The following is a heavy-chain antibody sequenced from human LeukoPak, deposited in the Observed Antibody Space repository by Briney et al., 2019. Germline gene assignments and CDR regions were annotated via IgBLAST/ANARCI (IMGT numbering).Heavy chain of an antibody. D-gene: IGHD5-18*01. CDR3: VRDLGVDTSMIFFDF. CDR1: GYTFTSFG. Sequence: ASVMVSCKASGYTFTSFGISWARQAPGQGLEWMGWISAYNGNTRSAQKFQGRVTMTTDTSTSTAYMELRSLRSDDTAVFYCVRDLGVDTSMIFFDFWGQGTLVTVSS. CDR2: ISAYNGNT. J-gene: IGHJ4*02. V-gene: IGHV1-18*01.